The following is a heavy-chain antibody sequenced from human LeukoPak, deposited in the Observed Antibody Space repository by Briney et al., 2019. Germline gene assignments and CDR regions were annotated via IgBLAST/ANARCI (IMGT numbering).Heavy chain of an antibody. Sequence: GGSLRLSCAASGFTFSTYWMSWVRQAPGKGLEWVANIKQDGSEKYYVDSVKGRFTISRDNAKNSLYLQMNTLRSEDTAVYYCARERQNKDFWSGGDYWGQGTLVTVSS. J-gene: IGHJ4*02. V-gene: IGHV3-7*01. CDR2: IKQDGSEK. CDR3: ARERQNKDFWSGGDY. CDR1: GFTFSTYW. D-gene: IGHD3-3*01.